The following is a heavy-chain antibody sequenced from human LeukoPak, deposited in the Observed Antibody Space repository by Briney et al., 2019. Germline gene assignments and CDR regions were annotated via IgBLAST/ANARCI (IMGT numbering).Heavy chain of an antibody. CDR2: IWYDGSNK. D-gene: IGHD5-18*01. J-gene: IGHJ6*02. CDR3: ARGDGSYGYTSYGMDV. Sequence: PGRSLRLSCAASGFTFSSYGMHWVRQAPGKGLEWVAVIWYDGSNKYYADSVKGRFTISRDNSKNTLYLQMNSLRAEDTAVYYCARGDGSYGYTSYGMDVWGQGTTVTVSS. V-gene: IGHV3-33*01. CDR1: GFTFSSYG.